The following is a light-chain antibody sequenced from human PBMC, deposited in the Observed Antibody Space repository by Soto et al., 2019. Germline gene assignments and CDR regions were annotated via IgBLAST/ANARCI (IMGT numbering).Light chain of an antibody. Sequence: EIVLTQSPGTLSLSPGGSATLSCRASQSVGNNYLAWYQQKPGQAPRFLIYDASSRATGIPDRFSGSGSGTDFTLTISRLEPEDFAVYYCQQYGSTPLTFGGGTKVEIK. CDR1: QSVGNNY. CDR2: DAS. CDR3: QQYGSTPLT. J-gene: IGKJ4*01. V-gene: IGKV3-20*01.